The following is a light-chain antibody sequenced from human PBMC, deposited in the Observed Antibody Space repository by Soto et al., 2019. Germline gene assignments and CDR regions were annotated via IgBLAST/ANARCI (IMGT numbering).Light chain of an antibody. J-gene: IGKJ1*01. CDR1: QGIANY. Sequence: DIQMTQSPSSLSASVGDRVTITCRASQGIANYLAWYQQQPGRVPTLLIYGASTLQSGVPSRVNGSRSGTDFALTISSLQSEDVATYYCQKYNGAPWTCGPGTKVEI. V-gene: IGKV1-27*01. CDR2: GAS. CDR3: QKYNGAPWT.